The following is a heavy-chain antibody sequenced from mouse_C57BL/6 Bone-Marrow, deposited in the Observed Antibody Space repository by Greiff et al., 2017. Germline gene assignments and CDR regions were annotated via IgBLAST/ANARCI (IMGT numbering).Heavy chain of an antibody. CDR1: GYSFTGYY. D-gene: IGHD1-1*01. CDR2: INPSTGGT. J-gene: IGHJ1*03. Sequence: VQLQQSGPELVKPGASVKISCKASGYSFTGYYMNWVKQSPEKSLEWIGEINPSTGGTTYNQKFKAKATLTVDTSSSTAYMQLKSLTSEDSAVYYCGRSPTVVDWYFDVWGTGTTVTVSS. V-gene: IGHV1-42*01. CDR3: GRSPTVVDWYFDV.